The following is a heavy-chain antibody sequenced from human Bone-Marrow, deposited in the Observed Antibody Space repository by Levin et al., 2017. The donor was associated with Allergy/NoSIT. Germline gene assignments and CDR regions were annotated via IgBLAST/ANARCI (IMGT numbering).Heavy chain of an antibody. CDR1: GFTFSSYW. V-gene: IGHV3-7*01. D-gene: IGHD3-3*01. Sequence: GGSLRLSCAASGFTFSSYWMSWVRQAPGKGLEWVANIKQDGSEKYYVDSVKGRFTISRDNAKNSLYLQMNSLRAEDTAVYYCARERRITIFGVVNNWFDPWGQGTLVTVSS. CDR3: ARERRITIFGVVNNWFDP. CDR2: IKQDGSEK. J-gene: IGHJ5*02.